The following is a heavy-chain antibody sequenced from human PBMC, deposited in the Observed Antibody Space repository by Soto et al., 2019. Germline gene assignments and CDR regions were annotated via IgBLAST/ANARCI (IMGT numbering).Heavy chain of an antibody. CDR1: GGTFSSHA. J-gene: IGHJ6*02. CDR3: ARDVPLNYYDGTFSYYAMTS. CDR2: IIPFFKAA. D-gene: IGHD3-16*01. V-gene: IGHV1-69*01. Sequence: QVQLVQSGAEVKKPGSSVKVSCKASGGTFSSHAISWVRQAPGQGLEWMGGIIPFFKAANYAQKFQGRVTITADDSTSTAYMDLYSLRSEDTAVYYCARDVPLNYYDGTFSYYAMTSGAKGPRSPSP.